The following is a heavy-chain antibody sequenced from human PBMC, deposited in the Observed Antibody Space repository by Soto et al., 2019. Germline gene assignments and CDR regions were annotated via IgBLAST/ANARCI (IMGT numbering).Heavy chain of an antibody. CDR2: IDPSDSYT. CDR3: ARVPKNCFDS. Sequence: EVQLVQSGAEVKKPGESLRVSCKASGYNFTAFWIHWVRQMPGKGLEWLGKIDPSDSYTNYSPSFEGHVTISTDNSITTAYLQWSSLRASDTALYFCARVPKNCFDSWAQGTMVTVSS. CDR1: GYNFTAFW. J-gene: IGHJ5*01. V-gene: IGHV5-10-1*03.